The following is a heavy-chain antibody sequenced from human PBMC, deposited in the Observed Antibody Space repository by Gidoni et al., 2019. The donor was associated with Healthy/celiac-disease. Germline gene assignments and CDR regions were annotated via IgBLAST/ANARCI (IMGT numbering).Heavy chain of an antibody. D-gene: IGHD2-2*01. CDR3: AKGSGYCSSTSCRAYYYYGMDV. V-gene: IGHV3-30*18. CDR1: GFTFSSYG. CDR2: ISYDGSNK. Sequence: QVQLVESGGGVVQPGRSLRLSCAASGFTFSSYGMPWVRQAPGKGREEVAVISYDGSNKYYADSVKGRFTISRDNSKNTLYLQMNSLRAEDTAVYYCAKGSGYCSSTSCRAYYYYGMDVWGQGTTVTVSS. J-gene: IGHJ6*02.